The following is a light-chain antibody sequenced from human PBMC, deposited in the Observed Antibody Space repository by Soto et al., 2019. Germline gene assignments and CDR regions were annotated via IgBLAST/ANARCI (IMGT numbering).Light chain of an antibody. J-gene: IGLJ3*02. V-gene: IGLV2-14*01. CDR3: SSYTCCSTQV. CDR2: EVS. Sequence: QSALTQPASVSGSPGQSITISCTGTSSDVGGYTYVAWYQQHPVKAPKPMLYEVSNRPSGVSTRFSGSKSGNTAFLTVPVLQAEDEAEYYCSSYTCCSTQVFCGGTKLTVL. CDR1: SSDVGGYTY.